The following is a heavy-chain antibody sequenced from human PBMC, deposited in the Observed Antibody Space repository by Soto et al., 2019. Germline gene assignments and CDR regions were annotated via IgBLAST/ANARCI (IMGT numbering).Heavy chain of an antibody. CDR3: ARTIVVVPAAKDNWFDP. D-gene: IGHD2-2*01. J-gene: IGHJ5*02. Sequence: TCAVSGGSISSSNWWSWVRQPPGKGLEWIGEIYHSGSTNYNPSLKSRVTISVDKSKNQFSLKLSSVTAADTAVYYCARTIVVVPAAKDNWFDPWGQGTLVTVSS. CDR2: IYHSGST. V-gene: IGHV4-4*02. CDR1: GGSISSSNW.